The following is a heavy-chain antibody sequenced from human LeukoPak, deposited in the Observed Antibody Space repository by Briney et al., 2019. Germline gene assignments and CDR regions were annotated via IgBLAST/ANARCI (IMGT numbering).Heavy chain of an antibody. D-gene: IGHD2-15*01. CDR3: AKDIVVEAANGGTFDY. V-gene: IGHV3-23*01. CDR2: ISGSGGST. Sequence: GGSLRLSCAASGFTFSTYAMTWVRQAPGKGLEWVSVISGSGGSTDYADSVEGRFTISRDKSKNTLYLQMNSLRAEDTAVYYCAKDIVVEAANGGTFDYWGQGTLVTVSS. CDR1: GFTFSTYA. J-gene: IGHJ4*02.